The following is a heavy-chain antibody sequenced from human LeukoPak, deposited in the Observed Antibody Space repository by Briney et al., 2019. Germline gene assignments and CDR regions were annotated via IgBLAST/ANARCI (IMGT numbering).Heavy chain of an antibody. V-gene: IGHV4-59*01. Sequence: PSESLSLTCTVSGGSISSYDWSWIRQPPGKGLEWMGDIYYSGSTKYNPSLKSRVTISVATSKHQFSLKLTSVTAPDTAVYYCARWHFWSGYFAYWGQGPLVTVSS. CDR2: IYYSGST. CDR3: ARWHFWSGYFAY. CDR1: GGSISSYD. D-gene: IGHD3-3*02. J-gene: IGHJ4*02.